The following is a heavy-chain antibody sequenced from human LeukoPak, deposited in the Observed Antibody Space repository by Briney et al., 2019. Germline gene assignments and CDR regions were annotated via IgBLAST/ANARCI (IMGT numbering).Heavy chain of an antibody. CDR2: IYYSGST. Sequence: SETLSLTCTVSGGSISSGGYYWSWIRQHPGKGLEWIGYIYYSGSTYYNPSLKSRVTISVDTSKNQFSLKLSSVTAADTAVYYCARELGYSSNWFDPWGQGTLVTVSS. D-gene: IGHD2-15*01. V-gene: IGHV4-31*03. J-gene: IGHJ5*02. CDR1: GGSISSGGYY. CDR3: ARELGYSSNWFDP.